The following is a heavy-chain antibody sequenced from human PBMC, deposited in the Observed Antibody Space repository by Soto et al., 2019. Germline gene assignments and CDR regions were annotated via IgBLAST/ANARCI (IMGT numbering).Heavy chain of an antibody. CDR1: GVSISSYC. J-gene: IGHJ4*02. CDR3: AGVTDLGAPTN. D-gene: IGHD3-16*01. Sequence: SETLSLTCTVSGVSISSYCWSWIRQPPGKGLEWIGYIYYSGSTNYNPSLKSRVTISVDTSKNQFSLKLSSVTAADTAVYYCAGVTDLGAPTNWGQGTLVTVSS. CDR2: IYYSGST. V-gene: IGHV4-59*01.